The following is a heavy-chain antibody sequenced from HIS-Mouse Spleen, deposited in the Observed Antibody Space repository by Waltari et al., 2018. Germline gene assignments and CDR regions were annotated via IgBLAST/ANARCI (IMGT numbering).Heavy chain of an antibody. CDR2: IYSGGST. CDR3: ARKYSSSFDY. Sequence: EVQLVESGGGLVQPGGSLRLSCAASGFTFSRHYMSWVRQAPGKGLEWVSVIYSGGSTYYADSVKGRFTISRDNSKNTLYLQMNSLRAEDTAVYYCARKYSSSFDYWGQGTLVTVSS. CDR1: GFTFSRHY. D-gene: IGHD6-6*01. V-gene: IGHV3-66*01. J-gene: IGHJ4*02.